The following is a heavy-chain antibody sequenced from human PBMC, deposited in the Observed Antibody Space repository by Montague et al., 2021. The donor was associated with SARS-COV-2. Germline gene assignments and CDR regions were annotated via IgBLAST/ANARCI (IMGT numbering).Heavy chain of an antibody. CDR3: ARDFVAAVPDRFDS. CDR2: IFHSGAA. CDR1: GDFISSGNW. D-gene: IGHD6-13*01. V-gene: IGHV4/OR15-8*02. Sequence: SETLSLTCAVSGDFISSGNWRRRDRQPPGKGLAWIGEIFHSGAASYNPSLKSRLTISMDQSKNEFSLTLNSVTAADTAMYYCARDFVAAVPDRFDSWGQGVLVTVSS. J-gene: IGHJ4*02.